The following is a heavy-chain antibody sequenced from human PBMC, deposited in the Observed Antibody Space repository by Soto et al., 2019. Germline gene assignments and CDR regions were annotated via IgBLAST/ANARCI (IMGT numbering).Heavy chain of an antibody. V-gene: IGHV3-21*01. Sequence: PERSRRRSCGASGFTFSGVSMNWVRQVPGKGLEWVASSSSGSPYRWYADSVKGRLIISRDNAQNSLFLQMNTLRPEDTAMYYCARVAYWRPGTRVTASS. CDR1: GFTFSGVS. CDR2: SSSGSPYR. J-gene: IGHJ4*02. CDR3: ARVAY.